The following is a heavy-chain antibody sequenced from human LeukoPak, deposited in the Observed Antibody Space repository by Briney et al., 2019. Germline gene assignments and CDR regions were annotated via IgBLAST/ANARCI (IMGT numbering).Heavy chain of an antibody. V-gene: IGHV4-34*01. CDR2: INHSGST. CDR1: GGSFSGYY. Sequence: KPSETLSLTCAVYGGSFSGYYWSWIRQPPGKGLEWIGEINHSGSTNYNPSLKSRVTISVDTSKNQFSLKLSSVTAADTAVYYCARLAGGYCSSTSCYEDAPNWFDPWGQGTLVTVSS. CDR3: ARLAGGYCSSTSCYEDAPNWFDP. D-gene: IGHD2-2*03. J-gene: IGHJ5*02.